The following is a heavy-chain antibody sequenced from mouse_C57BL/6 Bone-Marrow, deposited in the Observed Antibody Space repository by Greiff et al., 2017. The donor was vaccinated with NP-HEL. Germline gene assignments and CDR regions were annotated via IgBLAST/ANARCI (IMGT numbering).Heavy chain of an antibody. J-gene: IGHJ3*01. CDR3: ARHRAIYYDYDGGFAY. CDR1: GFTFSSYG. CDR2: ISSGGSYT. D-gene: IGHD2-4*01. V-gene: IGHV5-6*02. Sequence: DVKLVESGGDLVKPGGSLKLSCAASGFTFSSYGMSWVRQTPDKRLEWVATISSGGSYTYYPDSVKGRFTISRDNAKNTLYPQMSSLKSEDTAMYYCARHRAIYYDYDGGFAYWGQGTLVTVSA.